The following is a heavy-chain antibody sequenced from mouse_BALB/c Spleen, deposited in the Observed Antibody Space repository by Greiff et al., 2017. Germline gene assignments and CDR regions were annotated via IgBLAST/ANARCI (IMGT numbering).Heavy chain of an antibody. V-gene: IGHV3-2*02. D-gene: IGHD2-10*02. Sequence: VQLKESGPGLVKPSQSLSLTCTVTGYSITSDYAWNWIRQFPGNKLEWMGYISYSGSTSYNPSLKSRISITRDTSKNQFFLQLNSVTTEDTATYYCAREGYGYFDYWGQGTTLTVSS. CDR3: AREGYGYFDY. CDR1: GYSITSDYA. J-gene: IGHJ2*01. CDR2: ISYSGST.